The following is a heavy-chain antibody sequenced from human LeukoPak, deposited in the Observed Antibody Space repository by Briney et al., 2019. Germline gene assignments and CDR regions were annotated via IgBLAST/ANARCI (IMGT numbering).Heavy chain of an antibody. J-gene: IGHJ2*01. V-gene: IGHV3-21*01. D-gene: IGHD1-26*01. CDR3: VTTWGAHYWYFDL. CDR2: ITSSNNYI. Sequence: GGSLRLSCAASGFNLDGYAMSWVRQAPGKGLEWVSSITSSNNYIYYADSMKGRFTISRDNAKNSLYLQMNSLRAEDTAVYYCVTTWGAHYWYFDLWGRGALVTVSS. CDR1: GFNLDGYA.